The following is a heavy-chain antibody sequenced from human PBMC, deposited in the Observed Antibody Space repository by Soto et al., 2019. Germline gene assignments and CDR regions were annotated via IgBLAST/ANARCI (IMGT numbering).Heavy chain of an antibody. V-gene: IGHV1-2*02. CDR1: GYSFTGYY. CDR2: INPNSGGT. J-gene: IGHJ6*02. Sequence: ASVKVSCKASGYSFTGYYMHWVRQAPGQGLEWMGWINPNSGGTNYAQKFQGRVTMTRDTSISTAYMELSSLRSDDTAVYYCARASSSPSHYYGRDACGQGTTVT. CDR3: ARASSSPSHYYGRDA. D-gene: IGHD6-6*01.